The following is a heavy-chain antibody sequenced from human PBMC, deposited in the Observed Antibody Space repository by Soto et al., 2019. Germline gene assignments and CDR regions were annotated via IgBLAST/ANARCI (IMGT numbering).Heavy chain of an antibody. J-gene: IGHJ4*02. V-gene: IGHV3-23*01. CDR2: ISGSGGST. CDR3: AKEQYAIVYYKTTPFDF. CDR1: EFTFSNYA. D-gene: IGHD1-26*01. Sequence: EVQLLESGGGLVQPGGSLRLSCAASEFTFSNYAMSWVRQAPGKGLEWVSAISGSGGSTYYADSVKGRFTISRDNSKNSLYLQMNSLGTEDTAVYYCAKEQYAIVYYKTTPFDFWGQGTLVTVSA.